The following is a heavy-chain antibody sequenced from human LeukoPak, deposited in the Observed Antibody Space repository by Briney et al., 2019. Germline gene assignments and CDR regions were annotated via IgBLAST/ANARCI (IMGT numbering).Heavy chain of an antibody. V-gene: IGHV1-69*13. CDR2: IIPIFGTA. Sequence: SVKVSCKASGGTFSSYAISWVRQAPGQGLEWMGGIIPIFGTANYAQKFQGRVTITADESASTAYMELSSLRAEDTAVYYCASGFDSRFFDKWGQGTLVTVSS. CDR3: ASGFDSRFFDK. D-gene: IGHD3-22*01. CDR1: GGTFSSYA. J-gene: IGHJ4*02.